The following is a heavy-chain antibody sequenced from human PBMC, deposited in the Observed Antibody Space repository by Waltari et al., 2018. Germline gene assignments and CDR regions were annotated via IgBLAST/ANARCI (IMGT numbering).Heavy chain of an antibody. J-gene: IGHJ4*02. Sequence: QVQLVESGGGVVQPGRSLRLSCAASGFTFRSYGMHWVRQAPGKGLAWVGVIWYDGGKKFHADSLKGRFTISRDNSKSTLYLQMNSLRAEDTAMYYCARDPYQPLRMGFDYWGQGTLVTVSS. V-gene: IGHV3-33*01. CDR3: ARDPYQPLRMGFDY. CDR2: IWYDGGKK. D-gene: IGHD2-2*01. CDR1: GFTFRSYG.